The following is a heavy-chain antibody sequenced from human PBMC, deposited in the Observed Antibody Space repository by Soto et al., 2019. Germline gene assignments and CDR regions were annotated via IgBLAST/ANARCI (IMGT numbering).Heavy chain of an antibody. D-gene: IGHD3-10*01. CDR3: AHIGFYPSFDY. V-gene: IGHV2-5*02. J-gene: IGHJ4*02. CDR1: GFSLSTSGVG. CDR2: IYWDDDK. Sequence: QITLKESGPTLVKPTQTLTLTCTFSGFSLSTSGVGVGWIRQPPGKALEWLALIYWDDDKRYSPSLKSRLTITNDSSKNQVVLTMTIMYPVDTATYYCAHIGFYPSFDYWGQGTLVTVSS.